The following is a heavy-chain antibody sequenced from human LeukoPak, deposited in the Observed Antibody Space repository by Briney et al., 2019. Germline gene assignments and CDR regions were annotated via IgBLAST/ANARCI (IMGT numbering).Heavy chain of an antibody. CDR1: GFTFSSYA. V-gene: IGHV3-30*04. J-gene: IGHJ6*03. Sequence: GGSLRLSCAASGFTFSSYAMHWVRQAPGKGLEWVAVISYDGSNKYYADSVKGRFTISRDNSKNTLYLQMNSLRAEDTAVYYCARGLYDSSGYYYRYYYYYMDVWGKGTTVTISS. CDR3: ARGLYDSSGYYYRYYYYYMDV. D-gene: IGHD3-22*01. CDR2: ISYDGSNK.